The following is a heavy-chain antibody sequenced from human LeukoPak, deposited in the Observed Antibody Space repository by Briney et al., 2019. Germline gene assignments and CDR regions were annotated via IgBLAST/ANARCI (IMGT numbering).Heavy chain of an antibody. Sequence: ASVKVSCKASGYTFTSYDINWVRQAPGQGLEWMGRINPNSGGTNYAPKFQGRVTMTRDTSISTAYMELSRLRSDDTAVYYCARARRVSSTNARGIDYWGQGTLVTVSS. J-gene: IGHJ4*02. D-gene: IGHD2-2*01. CDR3: ARARRVSSTNARGIDY. CDR2: INPNSGGT. CDR1: GYTFTSYD. V-gene: IGHV1-2*06.